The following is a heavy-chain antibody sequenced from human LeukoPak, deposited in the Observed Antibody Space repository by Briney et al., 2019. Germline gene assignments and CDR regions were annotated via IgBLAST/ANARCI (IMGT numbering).Heavy chain of an antibody. V-gene: IGHV3-11*04. D-gene: IGHD3-22*01. CDR3: ARVMYYYDSSGQTYCFDY. CDR2: ISSSGSTI. Sequence: GGSLRLSRAASGFTFSDYYMSWIRQAPGKGLEWVSYISSSGSTIYYADSVKGRFTISRDNAKNSLYLQMNSLRAEDTAVYYCARVMYYYDSSGQTYCFDYWGQGTLVTVSS. CDR1: GFTFSDYY. J-gene: IGHJ4*02.